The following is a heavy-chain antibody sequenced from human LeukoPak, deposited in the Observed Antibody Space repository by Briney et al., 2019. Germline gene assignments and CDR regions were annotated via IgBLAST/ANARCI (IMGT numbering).Heavy chain of an antibody. V-gene: IGHV4-39*07. D-gene: IGHD3-22*01. Sequence: PSETLSLTCAVSGGSISSNSYYWGWLRQPPGKGLEWFGSIYYSGSTYYNPSLKSRVTISVDTSKNQFSLKLSSVTAADTAVYYCARDTHYDSSGYYLYYFDYWGQGTLVTVSS. CDR3: ARDTHYDSSGYYLYYFDY. CDR1: GGSISSNSYY. CDR2: IYYSGST. J-gene: IGHJ4*02.